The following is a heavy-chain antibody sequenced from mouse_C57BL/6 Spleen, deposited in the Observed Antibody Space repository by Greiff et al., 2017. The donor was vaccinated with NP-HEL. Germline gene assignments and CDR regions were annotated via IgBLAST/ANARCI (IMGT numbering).Heavy chain of an antibody. J-gene: IGHJ4*01. V-gene: IGHV1-15*01. CDR2: IDPETGGT. CDR3: TRGPTY. CDR1: GYTFTDYE. Sequence: VKLMESGAELVRPGASVTLSCKASGYTFTDYEMHWVKQTPVHGLEWIGAIDPETGGTAYNQKFKGKAILTADKSSSTAYMELRSLTSEDSAVYYCTRGPTYWGQGTSVTVSS.